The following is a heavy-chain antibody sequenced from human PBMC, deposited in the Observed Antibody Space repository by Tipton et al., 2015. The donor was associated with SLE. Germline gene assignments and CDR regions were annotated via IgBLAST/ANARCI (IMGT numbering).Heavy chain of an antibody. V-gene: IGHV3-23*01. CDR1: GFTFSTYA. CDR2: ISGSGTTT. J-gene: IGHJ2*01. Sequence: SLRLSCAASGFTFSTYAMSWVRQAPGKGLEWVSVISGSGTTTHYAESVKGRFTISRDNSKNTLYLQMNSLSAEDTALYYCARDGTECGGDCYFDWHFDLWGRGTLVTVSS. CDR3: ARDGTECGGDCYFDWHFDL. D-gene: IGHD2-21*01.